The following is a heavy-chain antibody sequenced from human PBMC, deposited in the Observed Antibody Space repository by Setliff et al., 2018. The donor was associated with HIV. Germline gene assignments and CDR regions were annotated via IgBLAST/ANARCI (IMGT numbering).Heavy chain of an antibody. V-gene: IGHV4-61*02. Sequence: SETLSLTCTVSGGSISSGGYYWSWIRQPAGKGLEWIGRIYTSGSINYNPSLKSRVTISVDTSKNQFSLKLSSVTAADTAVYYCARDKGYYYMDVWGKGITVTVSS. J-gene: IGHJ6*03. CDR1: GGSISSGGYY. CDR2: IYTSGSI. CDR3: ARDKGYYYMDV.